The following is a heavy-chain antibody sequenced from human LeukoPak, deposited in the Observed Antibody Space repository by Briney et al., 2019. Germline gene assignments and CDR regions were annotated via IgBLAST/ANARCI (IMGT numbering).Heavy chain of an antibody. V-gene: IGHV5-51*01. Sequence: GESLKVSCKGSGYSFTSYWIGWVRQMPGKGLEWMGIIYPGDSDTRYSPSFQGQVTISADKSISTAYLQWSSLKASDTAMYYCARFRRCSSTSCYFNWFDPWGQGTLVTVPS. J-gene: IGHJ5*02. CDR3: ARFRRCSSTSCYFNWFDP. D-gene: IGHD2-2*01. CDR1: GYSFTSYW. CDR2: IYPGDSDT.